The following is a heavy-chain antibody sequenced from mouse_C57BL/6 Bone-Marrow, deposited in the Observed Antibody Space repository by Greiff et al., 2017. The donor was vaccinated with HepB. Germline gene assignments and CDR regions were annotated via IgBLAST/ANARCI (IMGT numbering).Heavy chain of an antibody. V-gene: IGHV3-8*01. CDR3: ARYGDYGSSYVGYFDV. CDR1: GYSITSDY. J-gene: IGHJ1*03. D-gene: IGHD1-1*01. Sequence: EVKLQESGPGLAKPSQTLSLTCSVTGYSITSDYWNWIQKFPGNKLEYMGYISYSGSTYYNPSLKSRISITRDTSKNQYYLQLNSVTTEDTATYYCARYGDYGSSYVGYFDVWGTGTTVTVSS. CDR2: ISYSGST.